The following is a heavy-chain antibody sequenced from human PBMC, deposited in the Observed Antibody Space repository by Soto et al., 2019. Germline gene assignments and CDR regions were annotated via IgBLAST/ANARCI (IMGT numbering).Heavy chain of an antibody. J-gene: IGHJ4*02. D-gene: IGHD3-22*01. CDR1: GFTFSSYS. CDR2: IADSSSYI. Sequence: EVQLVESGGGLVKPGGSLRLSCAASGFTFSSYSMTWVRQAPGKGLEWDSSIADSSSYIYYADSVRGRFTIFRDNAKNSLYLRMNSLRAEDTAVYYCARAAYYYDSSVLRRYFDYWGQGTLVTVSS. V-gene: IGHV3-21*02. CDR3: ARAAYYYDSSVLRRYFDY.